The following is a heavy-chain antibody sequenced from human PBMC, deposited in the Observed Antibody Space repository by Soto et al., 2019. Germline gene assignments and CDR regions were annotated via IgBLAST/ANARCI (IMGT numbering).Heavy chain of an antibody. V-gene: IGHV3-21*01. D-gene: IGHD1-7*01. Sequence: GGSLRLSCAASGFTFSSYSMNWVRQAPGKGLEWVSSISSSSSYIYYADSVKGRFTISRDNAKNSLYLQMNSLRAEDTAVYYCARDLTGTTPFDYWGQGTLVTVSS. CDR2: ISSSSSYI. CDR3: ARDLTGTTPFDY. J-gene: IGHJ4*02. CDR1: GFTFSSYS.